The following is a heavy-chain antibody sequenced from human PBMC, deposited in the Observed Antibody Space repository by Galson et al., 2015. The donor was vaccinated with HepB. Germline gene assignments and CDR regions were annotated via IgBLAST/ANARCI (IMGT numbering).Heavy chain of an antibody. Sequence: SVKVSCKASGGTFRSYGVSWVRQAPGQGLEWVGGIIPVFATANYAQKFQGRATITADKSTSTAYMELSSLRSEDTAMYYCARAWDSSGYGIDYWGQGTLVTVSS. CDR1: GGTFRSYG. D-gene: IGHD3-22*01. CDR3: ARAWDSSGYGIDY. V-gene: IGHV1-69*06. J-gene: IGHJ4*02. CDR2: IIPVFATA.